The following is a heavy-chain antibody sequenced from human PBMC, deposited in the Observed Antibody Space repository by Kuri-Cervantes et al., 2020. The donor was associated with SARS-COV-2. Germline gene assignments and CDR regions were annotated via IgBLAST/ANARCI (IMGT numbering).Heavy chain of an antibody. CDR2: INHSGNT. D-gene: IGHD2-2*02. V-gene: IGHV4-34*01. Sequence: GSLRLSCVVYEGSFSGYYWSWIRQPPGKGLEWIGEINHSGNTKYNPSLKSRVTISVDTSKNQFFLRLSSVTAADTAIYYCAREGRNYCSSTNCYRVGRLRLDYWGQGSLVTVSS. CDR1: EGSFSGYY. J-gene: IGHJ4*02. CDR3: AREGRNYCSSTNCYRVGRLRLDY.